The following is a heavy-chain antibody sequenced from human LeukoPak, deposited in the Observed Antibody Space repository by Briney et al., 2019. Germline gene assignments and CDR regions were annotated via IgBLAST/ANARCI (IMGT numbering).Heavy chain of an antibody. J-gene: IGHJ6*03. CDR1: GYTFTSYD. V-gene: IGHV1-18*01. Sequence: ASVKVSCKASGYTFTSYDISWVRQAPGQGLEWMGWISAYNGNTNYAQKLQGRVTMTTDTSTSTAYMDLRSLRSDDTAVYYCARAYYYDSSGYYYYYYYMDVWGKGTTVTISS. D-gene: IGHD3-22*01. CDR2: ISAYNGNT. CDR3: ARAYYYDSSGYYYYYYYMDV.